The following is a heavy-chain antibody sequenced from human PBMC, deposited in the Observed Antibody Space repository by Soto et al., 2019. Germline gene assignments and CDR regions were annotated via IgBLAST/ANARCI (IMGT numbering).Heavy chain of an antibody. CDR2: IYSGGST. Sequence: GGSLRLSCAASGFTVSSNYMSWVRQAPGKGLEWVSVIYSGGSTYYADSVKGRFTISRHNSKNTLYLQMNSLRAEDTAVYYCARDIIAAAGDYYYYYGMDVWGQGTTVTVSS. D-gene: IGHD6-13*01. V-gene: IGHV3-53*04. J-gene: IGHJ6*02. CDR1: GFTVSSNY. CDR3: ARDIIAAAGDYYYYYGMDV.